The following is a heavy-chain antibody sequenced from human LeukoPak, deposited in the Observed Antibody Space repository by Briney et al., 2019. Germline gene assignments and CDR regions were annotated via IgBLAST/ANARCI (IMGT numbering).Heavy chain of an antibody. Sequence: GGSLRLSCAASGLTFSSHAMACVPQAPGKGLEGGAVISGSCANTYYADAVEGRFTISRDNSDNTLYRQTRSLGSEDAPFYYCAKSIEEPIRGPYYYYSYMDVWGKGTTVIVSS. V-gene: IGHV3-23*01. CDR1: GLTFSSHA. CDR3: AKSIEEPIRGPYYYYSYMDV. CDR2: ISGSCANT. D-gene: IGHD1-14*01. J-gene: IGHJ6*03.